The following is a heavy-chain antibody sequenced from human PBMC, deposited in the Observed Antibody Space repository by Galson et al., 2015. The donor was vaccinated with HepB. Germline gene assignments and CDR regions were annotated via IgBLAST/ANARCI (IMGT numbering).Heavy chain of an antibody. V-gene: IGHV6-1*01. CDR2: TYYRSKWYN. D-gene: IGHD1-20*01. CDR1: GDSVSSNSAA. J-gene: IGHJ2*01. CDR3: ARGGRPGNWRYWYFDL. Sequence: CAISGDSVSSNSAAWNWIRQSPSRGLEWLGRTYYRSKWYNDYAVSVKSRITINPDTSKNQFSLQLNSVTPEDTAVYYCARGGRPGNWRYWYFDLWGRGTLVTVSS.